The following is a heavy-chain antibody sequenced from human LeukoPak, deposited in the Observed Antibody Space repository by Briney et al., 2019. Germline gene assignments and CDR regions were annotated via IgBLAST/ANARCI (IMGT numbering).Heavy chain of an antibody. CDR3: GKGTPPPVY. D-gene: IGHD1-14*01. Sequence: PGGSLRLSCVASGFTFSAYAVGWVRRAPGMGLEWVSSISVSGSQTDYADSVKGRFTISRDNSKNTFYLQMNGLRAEDTAVYYCGKGTPPPVYWGPGTLVTASS. V-gene: IGHV3-23*01. J-gene: IGHJ4*02. CDR2: ISVSGSQT. CDR1: GFTFSAYA.